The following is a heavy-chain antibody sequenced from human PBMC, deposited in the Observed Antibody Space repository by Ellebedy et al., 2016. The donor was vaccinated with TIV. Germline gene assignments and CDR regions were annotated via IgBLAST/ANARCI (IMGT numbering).Heavy chain of an antibody. CDR1: GYTFTSYY. CDR3: ARVGDYYDSSGYSPDWFDP. CDR2: INPSGGST. J-gene: IGHJ5*02. D-gene: IGHD3-22*01. V-gene: IGHV1-46*01. Sequence: AASVKVSCKASGYTFTSYYMHWVRQAPGQGLEWMGIINPSGGSTSYAQKFQGRVTMTRDTSTSTVYMELSSLRSEDTAVYYCARVGDYYDSSGYSPDWFDPWGQGTLVTVSS.